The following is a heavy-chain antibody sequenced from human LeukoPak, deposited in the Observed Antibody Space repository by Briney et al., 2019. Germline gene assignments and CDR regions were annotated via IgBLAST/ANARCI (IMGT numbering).Heavy chain of an antibody. CDR1: GDSIINYY. D-gene: IGHD3-22*01. CDR2: IYYIGTT. Sequence: PSETLSLTCTVSGDSIINYYWSWIRQPPGKGLEWIGYIYYIGTTNYNPSLKSRVTISIDTSKNQFSLKLSSVTAADTAVYYCAREGVGSSGYYPFDYWGQGILATVSS. J-gene: IGHJ4*02. CDR3: AREGVGSSGYYPFDY. V-gene: IGHV4-59*13.